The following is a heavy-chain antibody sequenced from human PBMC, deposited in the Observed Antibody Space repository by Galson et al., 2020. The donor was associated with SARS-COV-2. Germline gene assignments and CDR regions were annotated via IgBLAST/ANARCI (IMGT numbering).Heavy chain of an antibody. Sequence: GGSLRLSCTASGFPFTTSAMSWVRQAPGKGLEWASVISGSGVTTYSADSVKGRFTISRDNSKNTLYLQMNSLRAEDTAVYHCANIRGTGRYFNYHGMDVWGQGTTVTVSS. CDR3: ANIRGTGRYFNYHGMDV. D-gene: IGHD3-10*01. CDR2: ISGSGVTT. CDR1: GFPFTTSA. V-gene: IGHV3-23*01. J-gene: IGHJ6*02.